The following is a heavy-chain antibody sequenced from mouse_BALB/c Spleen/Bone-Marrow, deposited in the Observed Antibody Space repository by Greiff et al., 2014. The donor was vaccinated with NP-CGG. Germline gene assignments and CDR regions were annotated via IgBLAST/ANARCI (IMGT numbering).Heavy chain of an antibody. CDR1: GYTFSSYW. CDR2: ILPGSVTT. CDR3: ARDHFDH. Sequence: QVQLQQSGAELMKPGASVKISCKATGYTFSSYWIEWIKQRPGHGLEWIGEILPGSVTTNYNGRFKGKATFTADTSSNTAYMPRSSLTSEDSAVYYCARDHFDHWGPGTTLTVSS. V-gene: IGHV1-9*01. J-gene: IGHJ2*01.